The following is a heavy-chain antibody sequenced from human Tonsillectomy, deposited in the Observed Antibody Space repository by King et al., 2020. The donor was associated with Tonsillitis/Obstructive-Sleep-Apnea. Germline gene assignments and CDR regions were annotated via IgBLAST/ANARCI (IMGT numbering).Heavy chain of an antibody. CDR1: GFTFSDYY. CDR3: ARGQSYSYYYMDV. V-gene: IGHV3-11*01. CDR2: ISSGGSAI. Sequence: VQLVESGGGSVRPGGSLRLSCAASGFTFSDYYMSWIRQAPGKGLEWVSYISSGGSAIFYADSMKGRFTISRDNAKNSLYLEVNSLSVEDTAVYYCARGQSYSYYYMDVWGKGTTVTVSS. J-gene: IGHJ6*03.